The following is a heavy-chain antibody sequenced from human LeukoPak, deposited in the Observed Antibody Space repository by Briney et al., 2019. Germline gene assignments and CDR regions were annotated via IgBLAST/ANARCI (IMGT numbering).Heavy chain of an antibody. CDR3: ARWGSARDGYSGYTSLSSKYYFDY. J-gene: IGHJ4*02. CDR2: INPNSGGT. D-gene: IGHD5-12*01. CDR1: GYTFTGYY. V-gene: IGHV1-2*02. Sequence: GASVKVSCKASGYTFTGYYIHWVRQAPGQGLEWMGWINPNSGGTNYAQKFQGRVTMTRDTSISTAYMDLSRLRSDDTAVYYCARWGSARDGYSGYTSLSSKYYFDYWGQGTLVTVSS.